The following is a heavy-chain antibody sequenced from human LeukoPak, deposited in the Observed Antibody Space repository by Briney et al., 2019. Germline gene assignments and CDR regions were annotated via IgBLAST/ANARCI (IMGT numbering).Heavy chain of an antibody. D-gene: IGHD6-13*01. CDR2: ISGNGGST. V-gene: IGHV3-64D*09. CDR1: GFTFSSYA. J-gene: IGHJ4*02. CDR3: VKGDRSRWYYFDY. Sequence: GGSLRLSCSASGFTFSSYAMHWVRQAPGKGLEYVSAISGNGGSTYYADSVKGRFTISRDNSKNTLYLQMSSLRAEDTAVYYCVKGDRSRWYYFDYWDQGTLVTVSS.